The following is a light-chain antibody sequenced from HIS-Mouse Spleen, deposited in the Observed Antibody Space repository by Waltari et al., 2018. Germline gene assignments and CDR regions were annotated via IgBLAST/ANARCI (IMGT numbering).Light chain of an antibody. CDR3: KQYNNWPYT. CDR1: QSFSSN. J-gene: IGKJ2*01. CDR2: GAS. V-gene: IGKV3-15*01. Sequence: EIVMTQSPATLSVSPGERATISCSASQSFSSNLAWYQQKPGQAPRLLIYGASTRATGIPARFSGSGSGTEFTLTISSLQSEDFAVYYCKQYNNWPYTFGQGTKLEIK.